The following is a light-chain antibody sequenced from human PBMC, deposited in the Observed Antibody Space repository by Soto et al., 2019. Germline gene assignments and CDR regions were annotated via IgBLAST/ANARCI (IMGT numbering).Light chain of an antibody. CDR3: AAWDDSLTGFWV. J-gene: IGLJ3*02. CDR1: SSNIGSNT. Sequence: QSVLTQPPSASGTPGQRVTISCSGSSSNIGSNTVNWYQQLPGTAPKLLIYSDNQRPSGVPDRFSGSKSGTSVSLAISGLQSEDEADYYCAAWDDSLTGFWVFGGGTQLTVL. V-gene: IGLV1-44*01. CDR2: SDN.